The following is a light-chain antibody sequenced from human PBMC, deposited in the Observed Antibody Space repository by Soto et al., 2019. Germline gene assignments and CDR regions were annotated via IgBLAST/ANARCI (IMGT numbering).Light chain of an antibody. Sequence: QSVLTKPASVSGSPGQSITISCTGTRSDVGGYNYVSWYQQHPGKAPKLMMYEVSNRPSGVSNRFSGSKSGNTASLTISGLQAEDEADYYCSSYTSSSTLVVFGGGTKLTVL. CDR2: EVS. J-gene: IGLJ2*01. V-gene: IGLV2-14*01. CDR1: RSDVGGYNY. CDR3: SSYTSSSTLVV.